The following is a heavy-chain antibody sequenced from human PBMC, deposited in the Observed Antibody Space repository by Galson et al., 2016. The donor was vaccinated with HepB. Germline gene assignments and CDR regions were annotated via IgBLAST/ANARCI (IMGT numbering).Heavy chain of an antibody. J-gene: IGHJ2*01. CDR3: ARDLPGYSYADYRYFDP. CDR2: IYYSGST. CDR1: GGSISRYY. D-gene: IGHD5-18*01. V-gene: IGHV4-59*01. Sequence: ETLSLTCTVSGGSISRYYWSWIRQPPGKGLEWIGYIYYSGSTTYNPSLKSRVIISVDTSKNQFSLKLSSATAADTAVYYCARDLPGYSYADYRYFDPWGRGTLVTVSS.